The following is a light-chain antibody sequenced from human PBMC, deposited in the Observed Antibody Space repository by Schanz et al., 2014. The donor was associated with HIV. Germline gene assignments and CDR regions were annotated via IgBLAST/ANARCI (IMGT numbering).Light chain of an antibody. V-gene: IGLV1-44*01. Sequence: QLVLTQPPSASGTPGQRVTISCSGSDSNTGSNPVNWYQPPPGAAPKLLIYGTDQRPSGVPDRVSGSRSGTSASLAISGLQSGDEADYYCVAWDDTLNGYVFGSGTKVTVL. J-gene: IGLJ1*01. CDR1: DSNTGSNP. CDR3: VAWDDTLNGYV. CDR2: GTD.